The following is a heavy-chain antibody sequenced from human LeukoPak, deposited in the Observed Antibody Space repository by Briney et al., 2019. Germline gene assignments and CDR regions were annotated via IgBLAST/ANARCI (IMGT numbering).Heavy chain of an antibody. CDR3: AKGVGKWESLHFFDY. Sequence: GGSLRLSCLTSGFTFSTNATSWVRQAPGKGLEWISGISGSGASTYYADSVTGRFTISRDNSRNTLYLQMNSLRGDDTAVYYCAKGVGKWESLHFFDYWGQGTLVTVSS. J-gene: IGHJ4*02. CDR1: GFTFSTNA. D-gene: IGHD1-26*01. V-gene: IGHV3-23*01. CDR2: ISGSGAST.